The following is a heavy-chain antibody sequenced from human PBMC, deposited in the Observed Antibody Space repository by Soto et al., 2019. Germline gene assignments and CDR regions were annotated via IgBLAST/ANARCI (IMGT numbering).Heavy chain of an antibody. CDR1: GFTFSSYS. J-gene: IGHJ4*02. D-gene: IGHD4-17*01. V-gene: IGHV3-21*01. CDR2: ISSSSSYI. Sequence: GGSLSLSCAASGFTFSSYSMNWVRQAPGKGLEWVSSISSSSSYIYYADSVKGRFTISRDNAKNSLYLQMNSLRAEDTAVYYCARSGLVTTLGYYFDYWGQGTLVTVSS. CDR3: ARSGLVTTLGYYFDY.